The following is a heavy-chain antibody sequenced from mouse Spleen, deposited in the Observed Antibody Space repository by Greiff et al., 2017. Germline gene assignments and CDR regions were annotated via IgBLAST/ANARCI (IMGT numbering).Heavy chain of an antibody. J-gene: IGHJ2*01. CDR2: INYDGSST. CDR1: GFTFSDYY. D-gene: IGHD1-1*02. V-gene: IGHV5-16*01. CDR3: AREGLGGVAFDY. Sequence: EVQLVESEGGLVQPGSSMKLSCTASGFTFSDYYMAWVRQVPEKGLEWVANINYDGSSTYYLDSLESRFIISRDNAKNILYLQMSSLKSEDTATYYCAREGLGGVAFDYWGQGTTLTVSS.